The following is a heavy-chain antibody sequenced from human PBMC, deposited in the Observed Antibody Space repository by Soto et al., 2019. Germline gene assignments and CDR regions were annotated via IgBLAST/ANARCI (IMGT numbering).Heavy chain of an antibody. D-gene: IGHD3-3*01. CDR3: ARLTYYDFWSGLNYYYYGMDV. CDR2: IDPSDSYT. V-gene: IGHV5-10-1*01. CDR1: GYSFTSYW. Sequence: PGESLKISCKGSGYSFTSYWISWVRQMPGKGLEWMGRIDPSDSYTNYSPSFQGHVTISADKSISTAYLQWSSLKASDTAMYYCARLTYYDFWSGLNYYYYGMDVWGQGTTVTVSS. J-gene: IGHJ6*02.